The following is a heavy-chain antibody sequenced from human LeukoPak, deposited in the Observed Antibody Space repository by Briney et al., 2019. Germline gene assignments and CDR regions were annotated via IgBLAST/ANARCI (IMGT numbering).Heavy chain of an antibody. Sequence: SETLSLTCTVSGGSISSYYWSWIRQPPGKGLEWIGYIYYSGSTNYNPSLKSRVTISVDTSKNQFSPKLSSVTAADTAVYYCARAGQWPTLFDYWGQGTLVTVSS. CDR2: IYYSGST. CDR3: ARAGQWPTLFDY. D-gene: IGHD6-19*01. V-gene: IGHV4-59*01. J-gene: IGHJ4*02. CDR1: GGSISSYY.